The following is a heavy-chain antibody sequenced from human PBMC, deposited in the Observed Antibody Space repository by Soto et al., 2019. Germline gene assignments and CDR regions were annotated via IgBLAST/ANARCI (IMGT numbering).Heavy chain of an antibody. CDR2: VYYNGFT. CDR1: GDSISSSYY. D-gene: IGHD6-19*01. CDR3: ARQEGRWLWAFDI. V-gene: IGHV4-39*01. J-gene: IGHJ3*02. Sequence: PSETLSLTCTVSGDSISSSYYWGRVRQPPGKGLEWIGAVYYNGFTYYSPSLKSRLTISLDTSKNQFSLKLTSVTATDTAVYYCARQEGRWLWAFDIWGQGTMVTVSS.